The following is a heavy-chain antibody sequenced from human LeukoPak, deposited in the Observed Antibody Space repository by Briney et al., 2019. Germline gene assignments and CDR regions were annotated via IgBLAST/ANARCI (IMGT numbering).Heavy chain of an antibody. CDR3: ARQIDILTGYAVFDI. CDR1: GYSISSSSYY. D-gene: IGHD3-9*01. J-gene: IGHJ3*02. V-gene: IGHV4-39*01. CDR2: IYYSGST. Sequence: PSETLSLTCSVSGYSISSSSYYGGWIRQPPGKGLEWIGSIYYSGSTYYNPYLKSRVTISVDTSKNQFPLKLSSVTAADTAVYYCARQIDILTGYAVFDIWGQGTMVTVSS.